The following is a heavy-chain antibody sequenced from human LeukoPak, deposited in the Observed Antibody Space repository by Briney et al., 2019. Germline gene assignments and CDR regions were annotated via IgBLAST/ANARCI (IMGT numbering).Heavy chain of an antibody. CDR2: IYTSGST. V-gene: IGHV4-61*02. J-gene: IGHJ3*02. Sequence: SETLSLTCTVSGGSISSGSYYWSWIRQPAGKGLEWIGRIYTSGSTNYNPSLKSRVTISVDTSKNQFSLKLSSVTAADTAVYYCAREVFRWRITMVRGVSPSFDIWGQGTMVTVSS. CDR3: AREVFRWRITMVRGVSPSFDI. D-gene: IGHD3-10*01. CDR1: GGSISSGSYY.